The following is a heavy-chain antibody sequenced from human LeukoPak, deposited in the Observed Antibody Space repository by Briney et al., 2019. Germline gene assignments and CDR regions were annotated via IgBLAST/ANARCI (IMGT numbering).Heavy chain of an antibody. V-gene: IGHV3-23*01. CDR1: GFILSNYA. CDR3: ARGYCSGGSCYWFFDL. D-gene: IGHD2-15*01. J-gene: IGHJ2*01. CDR2: LSYSGGTT. Sequence: GGSLRLSCAASGFILSNYAMNWVRQAPGKGLEWVSALSYSGGTTYYADSVKGHFTISRDNSKNTVFPQMNSLRADDTAVYYCARGYCSGGSCYWFFDLWGRGTLVTVSS.